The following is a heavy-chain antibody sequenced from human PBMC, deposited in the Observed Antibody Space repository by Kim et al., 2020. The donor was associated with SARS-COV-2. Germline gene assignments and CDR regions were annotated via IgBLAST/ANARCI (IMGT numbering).Heavy chain of an antibody. J-gene: IGHJ4*02. Sequence: GGSLRLSCAASGFTFSSYAMSWVRQAPGKGLEWVSAISGSGGSTYYADSVKGRFTISRDNSKNTLYLQMNSLRAEDTAVYYCAKDPDSSSWYEKRIFDYWGQGTLVTVSS. CDR3: AKDPDSSSWYEKRIFDY. CDR2: ISGSGGST. V-gene: IGHV3-23*01. D-gene: IGHD6-13*01. CDR1: GFTFSSYA.